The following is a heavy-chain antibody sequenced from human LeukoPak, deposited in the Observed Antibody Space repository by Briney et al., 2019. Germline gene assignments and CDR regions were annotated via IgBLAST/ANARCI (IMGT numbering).Heavy chain of an antibody. CDR3: AREHWSVAGTWGMDV. D-gene: IGHD6-19*01. V-gene: IGHV3-7*05. Sequence: GGSLRLSCAASGFTFSSYGMSWVRQGPGKGLEWVANIKQDGSQKFYVDSVKGRFTISRDNAKNSLYLQMNSLRDEDTAVYYCAREHWSVAGTWGMDVWGQGTTVTVSS. CDR2: IKQDGSQK. CDR1: GFTFSSYG. J-gene: IGHJ6*02.